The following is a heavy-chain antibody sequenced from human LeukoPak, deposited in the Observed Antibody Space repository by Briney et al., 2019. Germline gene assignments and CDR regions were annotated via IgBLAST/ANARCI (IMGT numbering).Heavy chain of an antibody. CDR3: AKGAGPPWFDP. CDR2: IYYSGST. D-gene: IGHD6-19*01. V-gene: IGHV4-59*01. Sequence: SETLSLTCTVSGDSISSYYWSWIRQPPGKGLEWIGYIYYSGSTNYNPSLKSRVTISVDTSKNQFSLKLSSVTAADTAVYYCAKGAGPPWFDPWGQGTLVTVSS. J-gene: IGHJ5*02. CDR1: GDSISSYY.